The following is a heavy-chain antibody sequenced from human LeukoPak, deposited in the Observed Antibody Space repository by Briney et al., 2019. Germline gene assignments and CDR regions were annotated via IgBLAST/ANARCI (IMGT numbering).Heavy chain of an antibody. Sequence: GASVKVSCKASGYTFTSYYMHWVRQAPGQGLEWMGIINPSGGSTSYAQKFQGRVTMTRVMSTSTVYMELSSLRSEDTAVYYCARDATSNWNQPRSYYYYMDVWGKGTTVTVSS. CDR1: GYTFTSYY. CDR3: ARDATSNWNQPRSYYYYMDV. D-gene: IGHD1-1*01. J-gene: IGHJ6*03. CDR2: INPSGGST. V-gene: IGHV1-46*01.